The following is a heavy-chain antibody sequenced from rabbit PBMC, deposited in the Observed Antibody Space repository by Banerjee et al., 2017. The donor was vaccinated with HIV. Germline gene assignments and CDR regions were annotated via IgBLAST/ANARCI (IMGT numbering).Heavy chain of an antibody. Sequence: EESGGDLVKPEGSLTLTCKASGLDLSSSYWICWVRQAPGKGPEWIACINTSSGNTVYASWAKGRFTISKTSSTTVTLQMTSLTAADTATYFCAGSSDDSNRLDLWGQGTLVTVS. V-gene: IGHV1S45*01. D-gene: IGHD8-1*01. CDR3: AGSSDDSNRLDL. J-gene: IGHJ3*01. CDR1: GLDLSSSYW. CDR2: INTSSGNT.